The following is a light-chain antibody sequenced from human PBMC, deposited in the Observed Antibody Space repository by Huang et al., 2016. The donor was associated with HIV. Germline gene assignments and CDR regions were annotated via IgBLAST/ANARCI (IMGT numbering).Light chain of an antibody. CDR2: GAS. J-gene: IGKJ2*01. V-gene: IGKV1-39*01. CDR3: QQSYTSPYT. CDR1: QSIITY. Sequence: DVQMTQSTSSLSASVGDRITITCRASQSIITYLNWYQQHPGQAPKLLIYGASSLLGRVPSRFSGSVSGTDFTLTISSLQPEDFETYYCQQSYTSPYTFGQGTKLEI.